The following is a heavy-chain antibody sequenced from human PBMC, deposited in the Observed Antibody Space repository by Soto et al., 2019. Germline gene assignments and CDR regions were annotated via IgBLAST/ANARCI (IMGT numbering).Heavy chain of an antibody. Sequence: SETLSLTCSVSGGSIISSSYYWGWIRQPPGKRLEWIGSIYYSGSTYYNPSLKSRVIISVDTSKNQFSLKLSSVTAADTAVYYCARLHIYIRGLEGAFDIWGQGTMVTISS. CDR2: IYYSGST. V-gene: IGHV4-39*01. CDR1: GGSIISSSYY. D-gene: IGHD2-21*01. J-gene: IGHJ3*02. CDR3: ARLHIYIRGLEGAFDI.